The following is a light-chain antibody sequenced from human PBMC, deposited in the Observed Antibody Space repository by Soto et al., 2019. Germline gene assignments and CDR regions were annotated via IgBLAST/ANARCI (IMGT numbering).Light chain of an antibody. J-gene: IGLJ3*02. CDR2: DVT. V-gene: IGLV2-14*01. CDR1: SSDIGGYNF. Sequence: QSALIQPASVSGSPGESITISCTGTSSDIGGYNFVSWYQQYPGKAPKLIIYDVTNRPSGVSDRFSASKSDNTASMTISGLQADDEATYYCSSYTSSITWVFGGGTKVTVL. CDR3: SSYTSSITWV.